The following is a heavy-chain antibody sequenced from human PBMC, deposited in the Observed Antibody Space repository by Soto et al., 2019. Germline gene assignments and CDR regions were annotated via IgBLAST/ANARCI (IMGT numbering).Heavy chain of an antibody. CDR1: GFTLSDYY. V-gene: IGHV3-11*01. D-gene: IGHD3-22*01. Sequence: QVQLVESGGGLVKPGGSLRLSCAASGFTLSDYYMTWIRQAPGKGLEWVSDISISGTTIHYADSVRGRFTISRDNAKNSLWLQLTTLRAEDTAVYYCARFLGNGYYNFWGQGTLVTVSS. J-gene: IGHJ4*02. CDR3: ARFLGNGYYNF. CDR2: ISISGTTI.